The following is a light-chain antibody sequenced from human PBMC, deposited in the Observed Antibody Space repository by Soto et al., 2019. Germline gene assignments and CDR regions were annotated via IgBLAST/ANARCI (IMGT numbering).Light chain of an antibody. V-gene: IGKV3-15*01. CDR1: QSVSSN. Sequence: EIVLTQSPSTLSASAGERATLSCRASQSVSSNFAWYQQKPGQAPRLLIYGAFTRDPGVPARFRGRGSGPHFTLSISILSFQDFAVYYCHQYKNWSHSFGQGTKVDIK. CDR3: HQYKNWSHS. J-gene: IGKJ1*01. CDR2: GAF.